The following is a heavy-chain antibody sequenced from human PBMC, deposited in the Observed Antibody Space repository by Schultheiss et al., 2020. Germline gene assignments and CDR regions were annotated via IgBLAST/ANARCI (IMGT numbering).Heavy chain of an antibody. J-gene: IGHJ5*02. CDR2: INHSGST. D-gene: IGHD3-16*02. CDR1: GGSFSGYY. CDR3: ARVRIMITFGGVIVPRAWFDP. V-gene: IGHV4-34*01. Sequence: SQTLSLTCAVYGGSFSGYYWSWIRQPPGKGLEWIGEINHSGSTNYNPSLKSRVTISVDTSKNQFSLKLSSVTAADTAVYYCARVRIMITFGGVIVPRAWFDPWGQGALVNVSS.